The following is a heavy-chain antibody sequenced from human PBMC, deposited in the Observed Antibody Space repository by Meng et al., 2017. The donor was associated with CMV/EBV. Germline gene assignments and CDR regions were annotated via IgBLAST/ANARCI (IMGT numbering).Heavy chain of an antibody. J-gene: IGHJ4*02. CDR3: ARGGDSWYSDY. Sequence: QVPLVPSAAEVKKPGSSGKVSCKTSGGTFSTFAISWVRQAPGEGLEWMGGIIPVFETANYAERFQDRVTITADDSTTTAYMELSSLRADDTALYFCARGGDSWYSDYWGQGTLVTVSS. V-gene: IGHV1-69*12. D-gene: IGHD1-26*01. CDR2: IIPVFETA. CDR1: GGTFSTFA.